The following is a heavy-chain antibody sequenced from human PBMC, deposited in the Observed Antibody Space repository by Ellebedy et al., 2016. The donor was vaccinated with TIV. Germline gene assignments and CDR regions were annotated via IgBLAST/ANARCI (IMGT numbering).Heavy chain of an antibody. D-gene: IGHD2-21*01. Sequence: GESLKISCSASGFTFSSYAMHWVRQAPGKGLEYVSAISSNGGTTYYADSVKGRFTISRDHSKNTLYLQMSSLRAEDTAVYYCVKDLSLVVATPTQGYWGQGTLVTVSS. CDR1: GFTFSSYA. V-gene: IGHV3-64D*06. J-gene: IGHJ4*02. CDR3: VKDLSLVVATPTQGY. CDR2: ISSNGGTT.